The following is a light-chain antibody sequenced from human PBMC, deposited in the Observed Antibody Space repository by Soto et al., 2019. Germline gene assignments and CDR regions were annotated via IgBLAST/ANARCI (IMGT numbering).Light chain of an antibody. J-gene: IGKJ5*01. CDR3: QQRYSWPVT. CDR1: QSITNY. V-gene: IGKV3-11*01. CDR2: ATS. Sequence: EIVLTQSPATLSLSPGDRATLSCRASQSITNYVGWYQQKPGQAPRLLIYATSNRATGIPARFSGSGSGTDFTLTISSLEPEDFSVYYCQQRYSWPVTFGQGTRLEIK.